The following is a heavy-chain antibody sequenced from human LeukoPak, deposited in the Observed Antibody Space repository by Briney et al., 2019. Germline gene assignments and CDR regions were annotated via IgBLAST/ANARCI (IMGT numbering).Heavy chain of an antibody. CDR3: ARTKWFGEVNWFDP. D-gene: IGHD3-10*01. V-gene: IGHV1-69*04. CDR1: VCTFSIYA. J-gene: IGHJ5*02. Sequence: GSSGKVSCKAAVCTFSIYAISWVRHAPGQGLEWVGRIIPILGIANYAQKFQGRVTITADKSTSTAYMELSSLRSEDTAVDSCARTKWFGEVNWFDPWGQGTLVTVSP. CDR2: IIPILGIA.